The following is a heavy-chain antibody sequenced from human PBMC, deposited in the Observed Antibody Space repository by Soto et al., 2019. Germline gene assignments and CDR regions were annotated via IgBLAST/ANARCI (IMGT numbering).Heavy chain of an antibody. J-gene: IGHJ1*01. D-gene: IGHD6-19*01. CDR3: AKVSSGWYVFEYFQH. CDR2: ISGSGGST. CDR1: GFTFSSYA. V-gene: IGHV3-23*01. Sequence: GGSLRLSCAASGFTFSSYAMSWVRQAPGKGLEWVSAISGSGGSTYYADSVKGRFTISRDNSKNTLYLQMNSLRAEDTAVYYCAKVSSGWYVFEYFQHWGQGTLVTVSS.